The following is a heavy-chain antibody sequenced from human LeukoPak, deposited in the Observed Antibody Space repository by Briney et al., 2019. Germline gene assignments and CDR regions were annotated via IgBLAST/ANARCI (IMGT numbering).Heavy chain of an antibody. V-gene: IGHV3-30*04. D-gene: IGHD6-13*01. CDR3: ARDLAEAAGTLTADAFDY. CDR2: ISYDGSNK. J-gene: IGHJ4*02. Sequence: QPGGSLRLSCAASGFTFSSYAMHWVRQAPGKGLEWVAVISYDGSNKYYADSVKGRFTISRDNSKNTLYLQMNSLRAEDTAVYYCARDLAEAAGTLTADAFDYWGQGTLVTVSS. CDR1: GFTFSSYA.